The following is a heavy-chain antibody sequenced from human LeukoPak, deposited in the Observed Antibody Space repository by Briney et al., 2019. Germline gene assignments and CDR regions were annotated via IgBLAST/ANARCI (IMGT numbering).Heavy chain of an antibody. V-gene: IGHV4-61*02. CDR1: GGSISSGSYY. Sequence: SETLSLTCTVSGGSISSGSYYWSWIRQPAGKGLEWIGRIHTSGSTNYNPSLKSRVTISVDTSKNQFSLKLSSVTAADTAVYYCARVMGGFTIDYWGQGTLVTVSS. CDR2: IHTSGST. CDR3: ARVMGGFTIDY. J-gene: IGHJ4*02. D-gene: IGHD3-10*01.